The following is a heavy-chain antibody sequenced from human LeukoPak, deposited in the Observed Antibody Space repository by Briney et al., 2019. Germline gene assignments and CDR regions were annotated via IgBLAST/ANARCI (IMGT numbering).Heavy chain of an antibody. CDR3: AELGITMIGGV. D-gene: IGHD3-10*02. V-gene: IGHV3-48*03. CDR1: GFTFSSYE. J-gene: IGHJ6*04. Sequence: GGSLRLSCAASGFTFSSYEMNWVRQAPGKGLEWVSYIRSSGSTIYYADSVKGRFTISRDNAKNSLYLQMNSLRAEDTAVYYCAELGITMIGGVWGKGTTVTISS. CDR2: IRSSGSTI.